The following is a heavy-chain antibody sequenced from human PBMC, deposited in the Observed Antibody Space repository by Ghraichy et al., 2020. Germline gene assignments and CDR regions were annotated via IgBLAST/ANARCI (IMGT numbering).Heavy chain of an antibody. V-gene: IGHV1-69*04. CDR1: GGTFSSYA. CDR2: IIPILGIA. CDR3: ARESYSSSWDKIDY. J-gene: IGHJ4*02. Sequence: SVKVSCKASGGTFSSYAISWVRQAPGQGLEWMGRIIPILGIANYAQKFQGRVTITADKSTSTAYMELSSLRSEDTAVYYCARESYSSSWDKIDYWGQGTLVTVSS. D-gene: IGHD6-13*01.